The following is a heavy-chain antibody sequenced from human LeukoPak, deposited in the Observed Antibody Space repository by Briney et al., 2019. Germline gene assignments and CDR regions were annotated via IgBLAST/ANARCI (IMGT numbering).Heavy chain of an antibody. V-gene: IGHV1-2*02. Sequence: GSVQVSCQASGYTFTGYYMHWVRQAPGQGLEWMGWINPNSGGTNYAQKFQGRVTMTRDTSISTAYMGLSRLRSDDTAVYYCARDTVVGSYDYWGQGTLVTVSS. J-gene: IGHJ4*02. CDR3: ARDTVVGSYDY. CDR2: INPNSGGT. D-gene: IGHD1-26*01. CDR1: GYTFTGYY.